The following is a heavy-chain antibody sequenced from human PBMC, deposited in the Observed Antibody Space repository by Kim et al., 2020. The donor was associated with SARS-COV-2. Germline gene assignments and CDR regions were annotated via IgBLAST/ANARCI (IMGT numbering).Heavy chain of an antibody. CDR3: ARHRGYYGSGSYSAYYFDY. CDR1: GGSISSSSYY. D-gene: IGHD3-10*01. CDR2: IYYSGST. J-gene: IGHJ4*02. V-gene: IGHV4-39*01. Sequence: SETLSLTCTVSGGSISSSSYYWGWIRQPPGKGLEWIGSIYYSGSTYYNPSLKSRVTISVDTSKNQFSLKLSSVTAADTAVYYCARHRGYYGSGSYSAYYFDYWGQGTLVTVSS.